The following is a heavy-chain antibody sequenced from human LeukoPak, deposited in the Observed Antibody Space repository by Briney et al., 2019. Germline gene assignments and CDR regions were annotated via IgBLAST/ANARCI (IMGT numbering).Heavy chain of an antibody. Sequence: GGSLRLSCAASGFTFSSYAMSWVRQAPGKGLEWVSAISGSGGSTYYADSVKGRFTISRDNSKNTLYLQMNSLRAEDTAVYYCARYGFDEDYYYYYMDVWGKGTTVTVSS. CDR2: ISGSGGST. CDR3: ARYGFDEDYYYYYMDV. CDR1: GFTFSSYA. D-gene: IGHD2-15*01. J-gene: IGHJ6*03. V-gene: IGHV3-23*01.